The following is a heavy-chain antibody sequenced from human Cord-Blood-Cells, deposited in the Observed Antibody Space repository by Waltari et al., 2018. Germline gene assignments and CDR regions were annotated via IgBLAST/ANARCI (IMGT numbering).Heavy chain of an antibody. CDR2: ISSSSSYI. D-gene: IGHD3-10*01. J-gene: IGHJ3*02. Sequence: EVQRLESGGGLVKPGGSLRLSGVACGFTFRSDSMNWVRQAPGKGLEWVSSISSSSSYIYYADSVKGRFTISRDNAKNSLYLQMNSLRAEDTAVYYCARSGYFGDAFDIWGQGTMVTVSS. CDR3: ARSGYFGDAFDI. V-gene: IGHV3-21*01. CDR1: GFTFRSDS.